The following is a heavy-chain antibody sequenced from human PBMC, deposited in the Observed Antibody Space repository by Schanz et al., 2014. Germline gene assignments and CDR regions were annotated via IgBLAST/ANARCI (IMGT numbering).Heavy chain of an antibody. J-gene: IGHJ6*02. CDR3: ARHSGYYYYYGMDV. CDR1: GGSISSSSYY. V-gene: IGHV4-39*01. CDR2: IYYSGST. Sequence: QLQLQESGPGLVKPSETLSLTCTVSGGSISSSSYYWGWIRQPPGKGLEWIGSIYYSGSTYYNPSLKSRVTISEKPPKTRSPRKLSSVTAADTAVYYCARHSGYYYYYGMDVWGQGTTVTVSS.